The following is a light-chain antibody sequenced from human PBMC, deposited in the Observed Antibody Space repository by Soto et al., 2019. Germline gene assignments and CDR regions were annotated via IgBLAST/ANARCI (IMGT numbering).Light chain of an antibody. Sequence: EIVLTQSPGTLSLSPGERATLSCRASQSVSSTYVAWYQQKPGQAPRLLIYGASNRATGIPDRFSGSASGTDVALTISRLEPEDFAVYYCHQYGSSPLYTFDQGTKLEIK. CDR3: HQYGSSPLYT. CDR1: QSVSSTY. J-gene: IGKJ2*01. V-gene: IGKV3-20*01. CDR2: GAS.